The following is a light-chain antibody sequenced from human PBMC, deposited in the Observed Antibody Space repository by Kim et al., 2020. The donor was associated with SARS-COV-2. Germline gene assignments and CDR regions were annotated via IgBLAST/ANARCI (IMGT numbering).Light chain of an antibody. CDR3: LLYYGGALV. Sequence: PGGTVTLTCASSTGAVTSGYYPNWFRQKPGQAPRALIYSISNKYSWTPARFSGSLLGGKAALTLSGVQPEDEAEYYCLLYYGGALVFGGGTKLTVL. V-gene: IGLV7-43*01. CDR2: SIS. CDR1: TGAVTSGYY. J-gene: IGLJ3*02.